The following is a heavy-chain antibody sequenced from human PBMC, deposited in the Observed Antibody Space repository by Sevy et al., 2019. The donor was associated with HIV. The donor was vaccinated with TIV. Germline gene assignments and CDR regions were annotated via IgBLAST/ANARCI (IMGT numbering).Heavy chain of an antibody. CDR3: ANLPFTHAGAADFDY. V-gene: IGHV3-23*01. Sequence: GGSLRLSCAASGFTFSSYVMSWVRQAPGGGLEWVSGIIGPGDSTYYADSVKGRFTISRDNSNITLYLQMNSLRAEDTAVYYCANLPFTHAGAADFDYWGQGTLVTVSS. J-gene: IGHJ4*02. CDR1: GFTFSSYV. D-gene: IGHD4-17*01. CDR2: IIGPGDST.